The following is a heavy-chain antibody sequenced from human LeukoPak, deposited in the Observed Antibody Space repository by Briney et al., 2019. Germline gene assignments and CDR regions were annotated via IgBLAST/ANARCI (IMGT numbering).Heavy chain of an antibody. Sequence: PSETLCLTCTVSGGSISSGGYYWSWIRQHPGKGLEWIGYIYYSGSTYYNPSLKSRVTISVDTSKNQFSLKLSSVTAADTAVYYCARGGGVVPAATFDYWGQGTLVTVSS. J-gene: IGHJ4*02. V-gene: IGHV4-31*03. CDR1: GGSISSGGYY. CDR3: ARGGGVVPAATFDY. CDR2: IYYSGST. D-gene: IGHD2-2*01.